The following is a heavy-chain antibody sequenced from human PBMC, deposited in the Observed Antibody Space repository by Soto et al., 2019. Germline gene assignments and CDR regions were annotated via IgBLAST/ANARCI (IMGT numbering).Heavy chain of an antibody. V-gene: IGHV3-23*01. Sequence: EVQLLESGGGLVQPGGSLRLSCAASGFTFSSYAMSWVRQAPGKGLEWVSAVSGSGGSTYYADSVKGRFTISRDNSKNTLYLQMNSLRAEDTAVYYCARSFLYCSSTSCCSYYFDYWGQGTLVTVSS. D-gene: IGHD2-2*01. CDR1: GFTFSSYA. CDR2: VSGSGGST. CDR3: ARSFLYCSSTSCCSYYFDY. J-gene: IGHJ4*02.